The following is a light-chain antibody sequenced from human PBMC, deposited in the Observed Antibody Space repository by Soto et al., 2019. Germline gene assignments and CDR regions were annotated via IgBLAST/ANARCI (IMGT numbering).Light chain of an antibody. CDR2: GAS. J-gene: IGKJ5*01. CDR3: QQYDSSPIT. V-gene: IGKV3-20*01. Sequence: EIVLTQSPCTLSFSPGERATLSCRASQSLSSSYLAWYQQKPGQAPRLLIYGASRRATGIPDRFSGSGSGTDFTLTISRLEPEDFAVYYCQQYDSSPITFGQGTRLEIK. CDR1: QSLSSSY.